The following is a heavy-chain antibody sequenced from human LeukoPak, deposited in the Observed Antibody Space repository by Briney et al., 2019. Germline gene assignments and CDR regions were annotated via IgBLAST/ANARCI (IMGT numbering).Heavy chain of an antibody. CDR1: GFTFSSYW. Sequence: GGSLRLSCAASGFTFSSYWMHWVRQAPGKGLVWGSHINSDGSTTSYADSVKGRFTISRDNAKNTLYLQMNSLRAEDTAAYYCARDVYGDYWGQGILVTVSS. V-gene: IGHV3-74*01. CDR2: INSDGSTT. CDR3: ARDVYGDY. D-gene: IGHD3-16*01. J-gene: IGHJ4*02.